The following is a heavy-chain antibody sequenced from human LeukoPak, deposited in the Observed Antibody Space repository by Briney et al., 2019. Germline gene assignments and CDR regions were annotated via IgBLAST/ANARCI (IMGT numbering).Heavy chain of an antibody. CDR2: IKSKTDGETT. J-gene: IGHJ4*02. D-gene: IGHD3-3*01. CDR3: VSSIRFLEWLTAGGTNDY. CDR1: EFTFSNAW. V-gene: IGHV3-15*01. Sequence: GGSLRLSCAASEFTFSNAWMSWVRQAPGKGLEWVGRIKSKTDGETTDYAAPVKGRFTISRDDSKHTLYLQMNSLKTEDTAVYYCVSSIRFLEWLTAGGTNDYWGQGTLVTVSS.